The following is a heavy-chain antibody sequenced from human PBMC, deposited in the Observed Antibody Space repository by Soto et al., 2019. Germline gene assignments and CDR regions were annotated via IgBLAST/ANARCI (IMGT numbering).Heavy chain of an antibody. D-gene: IGHD6-6*01. V-gene: IGHV4-59*01. CDR3: ARESIAAGALDY. Sequence: QVQLQESGPGLVKPSETLSLTSTVSGGSISSYYWSWLRQPPGKGLEWIGYIYYSGSTNYNPSLKSRVTISVDTSKNQFSLKLSSVTAADTAVYYCARESIAAGALDYWGQGTLVTVSS. CDR1: GGSISSYY. CDR2: IYYSGST. J-gene: IGHJ4*02.